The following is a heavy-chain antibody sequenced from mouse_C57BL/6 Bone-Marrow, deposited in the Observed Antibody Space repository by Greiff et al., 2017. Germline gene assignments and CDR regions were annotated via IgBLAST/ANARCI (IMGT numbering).Heavy chain of an antibody. CDR2: ISSGSSTI. CDR1: GFTFSDYG. CDR3: ARMPTYCDGSSLMDY. V-gene: IGHV5-17*01. J-gene: IGHJ4*01. D-gene: IGHD1-1*01. Sequence: EVMLVESGGGLVKPGGSLKLSCAASGFTFSDYGMHWVRQAPEKGLEWVAYISSGSSTIYYADTVKGRFTISRDNAKNTLFLQLTSLRSEDTAMYYCARMPTYCDGSSLMDYWGQGTSVTVSS.